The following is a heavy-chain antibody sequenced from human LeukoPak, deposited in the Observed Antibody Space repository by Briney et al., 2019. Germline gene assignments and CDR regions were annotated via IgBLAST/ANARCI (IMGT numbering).Heavy chain of an antibody. CDR3: ASSHYYDRSGYYRDAFDI. D-gene: IGHD3-22*01. J-gene: IGHJ3*02. CDR1: GRSISSYY. Sequence: PSETLSLTCTLSGRSISSYYWSWIRQPAGKGLEWIGRIYTSGSTNYNPSLKSRVTISVDTSKNQFSLKLSSVTAADTAVYYCASSHYYDRSGYYRDAFDIWGQGTMVTVSS. V-gene: IGHV4-4*07. CDR2: IYTSGST.